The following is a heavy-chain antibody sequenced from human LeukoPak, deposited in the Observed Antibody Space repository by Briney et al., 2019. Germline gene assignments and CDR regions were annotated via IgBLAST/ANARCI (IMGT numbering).Heavy chain of an antibody. CDR2: INPNSGDT. CDR1: GYSFTGYY. V-gene: IGHV1-2*02. CDR3: ARGGLRVMVYRLYYMDV. Sequence: ASVKVSCKASGYSFTGYYMHWVRQAPGQGLEWMGWINPNSGDTKYAQKFQGRVTMTRDTSISTAYMELTRLRSDDAAVYYCARGGLRVMVYRLYYMDVWGKGTTVTVSS. J-gene: IGHJ6*03. D-gene: IGHD2-8*01.